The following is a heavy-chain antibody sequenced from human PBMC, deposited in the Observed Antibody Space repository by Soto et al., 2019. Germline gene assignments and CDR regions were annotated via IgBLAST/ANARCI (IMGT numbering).Heavy chain of an antibody. CDR2: ISYDGSNK. CDR1: GFTFSSYT. J-gene: IGHJ2*01. V-gene: IGHV3-30-3*01. Sequence: QVQLVESGGGVVQPGTSLRLSCAASGFTFSSYTMHWVRQAPGKGLHWVAVISYDGSNKYYADSVKGRFTISRDNSQNTLYLLMNSMRAEDTAVYYCARDGGGWYFDLWGRGTLVTVSS. CDR3: ARDGGGWYFDL. D-gene: IGHD3-16*01.